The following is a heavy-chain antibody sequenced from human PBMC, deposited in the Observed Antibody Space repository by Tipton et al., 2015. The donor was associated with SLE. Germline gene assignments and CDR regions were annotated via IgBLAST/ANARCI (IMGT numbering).Heavy chain of an antibody. J-gene: IGHJ4*02. Sequence: SLRLSCAASGFDFSSYSMHWVRQTPGKGLEYVSAISNNGGNPYYANSVKGRFTISRDNAKNSLYLQMNGLRVEDTAVYYCARDSWIRESLRRGDYWGQGTLVTVSS. D-gene: IGHD3-10*01. V-gene: IGHV3-64*01. CDR1: GFDFSSYS. CDR2: ISNNGGNP. CDR3: ARDSWIRESLRRGDY.